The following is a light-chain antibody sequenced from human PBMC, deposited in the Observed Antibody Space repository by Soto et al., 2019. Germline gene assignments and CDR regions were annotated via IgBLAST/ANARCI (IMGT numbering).Light chain of an antibody. Sequence: QSGLAQPHSVSGSPGQSGTISCTGTSSDVGGYSYVSWYQQHPGKAPQLIIYDVTERPSGVPDRFSGSKSGNTASLTISGLQAEDEADYYCCSYTGSYSYVFGIGTKVTV. CDR1: SSDVGGYSY. CDR2: DVT. V-gene: IGLV2-11*01. CDR3: CSYTGSYSYV. J-gene: IGLJ1*01.